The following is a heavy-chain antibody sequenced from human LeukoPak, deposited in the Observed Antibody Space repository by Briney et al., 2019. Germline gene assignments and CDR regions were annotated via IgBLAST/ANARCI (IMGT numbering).Heavy chain of an antibody. J-gene: IGHJ4*02. CDR1: GFAFSSYA. V-gene: IGHV3-23*01. CDR3: ATDYRSGSFHEF. Sequence: GGSLRLSCAAAGFAFSSYAMSWVRQPPGKGLEWVSVISRRDDYTYYADSVKGPFTISRDNSKNTLYLQTNSLRAEDTAVYYCATDYRSGSFHEFWGQGTLVTVSS. CDR2: ISRRDDYT. D-gene: IGHD3-10*01.